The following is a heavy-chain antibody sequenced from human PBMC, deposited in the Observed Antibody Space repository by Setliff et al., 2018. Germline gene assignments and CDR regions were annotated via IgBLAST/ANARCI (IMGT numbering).Heavy chain of an antibody. CDR1: GYIFTNYW. D-gene: IGHD2-2*01. CDR2: IYPGDSDT. V-gene: IGHV5-51*01. CDR3: TRHEDRNKCTSSSCYRENDAFDV. J-gene: IGHJ3*01. Sequence: GESLKISCKASGYIFTNYWIGWVRQMPGKGLEWMGVIYPGDSDTRYSPSFQGQVTISADESINTAYLRWSSLKASDTAIYYCTRHEDRNKCTSSSCYRENDAFDVWGQGAMVTVSS.